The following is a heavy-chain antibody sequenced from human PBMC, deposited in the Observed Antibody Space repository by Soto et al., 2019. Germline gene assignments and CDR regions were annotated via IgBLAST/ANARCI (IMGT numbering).Heavy chain of an antibody. CDR3: AREGGGSNWFDP. J-gene: IGHJ5*02. Sequence: QVQLVESGGGVVQPGRSLRLSCAASGFTFSSYAMHWVRQAPGKGLEWVAYIIYDGSNKYYADSVKGRFSISRDNSNNTWYLQMNSLRTDETALYYCAREGGGSNWFDPWGQGTLVTVSS. CDR1: GFTFSSYA. V-gene: IGHV3-30-3*01. CDR2: IIYDGSNK. D-gene: IGHD1-26*01.